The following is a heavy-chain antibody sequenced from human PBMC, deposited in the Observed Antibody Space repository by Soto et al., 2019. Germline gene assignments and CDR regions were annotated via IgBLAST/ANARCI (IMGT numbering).Heavy chain of an antibody. D-gene: IGHD1-1*01. CDR2: ISSSGSTI. V-gene: IGHV3-48*03. Sequence: EVQLVESGGGLVQPGGSLRLSCAASGFTFSSYEMNWVRQAPGKGLEWLSYISSSGSTIYYADSVKGRFTISRDNAKNSLYMQMNSLRAEDTAVYYCARDVNWNDRGVDAFDIWGQGTMVTVSS. J-gene: IGHJ3*02. CDR1: GFTFSSYE. CDR3: ARDVNWNDRGVDAFDI.